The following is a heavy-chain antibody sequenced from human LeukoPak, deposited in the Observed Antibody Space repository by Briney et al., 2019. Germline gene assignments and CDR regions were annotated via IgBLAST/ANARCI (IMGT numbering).Heavy chain of an antibody. CDR2: INAGNGNT. V-gene: IGHV1-3*01. CDR3: ARGEYYDFWSGYYTGCYFDY. J-gene: IGHJ4*02. Sequence: ASVKVSCKASGYTFTSYAMHWVRQAPGQRLEWMGWINAGNGNTKYSQKFQGRVTMTRDTSISTAYMELSRLRSDDTAVYYCARGEYYDFWSGYYTGCYFDYWGQGTLVTVSS. D-gene: IGHD3-3*01. CDR1: GYTFTSYA.